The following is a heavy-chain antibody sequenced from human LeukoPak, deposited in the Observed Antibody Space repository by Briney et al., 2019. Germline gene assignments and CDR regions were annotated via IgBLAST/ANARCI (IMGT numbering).Heavy chain of an antibody. Sequence: KPSETLSLTCAVSGGSISSSSYYWGWIRQPPGKGLEWIGSIYYSGSTYYNPSLKSRVTISVDTSKNQFSLKLSSVTAADTAVYYCARDPHYGSGSPYYFDYWGQGTLVTVSS. CDR2: IYYSGST. CDR3: ARDPHYGSGSPYYFDY. J-gene: IGHJ4*02. CDR1: GGSISSSSYY. D-gene: IGHD3-10*01. V-gene: IGHV4-39*07.